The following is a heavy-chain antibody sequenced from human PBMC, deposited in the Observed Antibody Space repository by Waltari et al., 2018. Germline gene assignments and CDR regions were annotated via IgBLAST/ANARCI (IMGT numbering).Heavy chain of an antibody. CDR1: GGTLSSYA. CDR3: ARAVEWLAPFDP. V-gene: IGHV1-69*04. J-gene: IGHJ5*02. CDR2: IIPILGIA. Sequence: QVQLVQSGAEVKKPGSSVKVSCKASGGTLSSYAISWVRQAPGQGLEWMGGIIPILGIANYAQKFQGRVTITADESTSTAYMELSSLRSEDTAVYYCARAVEWLAPFDPWGQGTLVTVSS. D-gene: IGHD6-19*01.